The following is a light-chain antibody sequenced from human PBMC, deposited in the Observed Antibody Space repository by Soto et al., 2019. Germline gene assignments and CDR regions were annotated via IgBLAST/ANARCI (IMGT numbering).Light chain of an antibody. Sequence: QAVVTQSSSASASLGSSVKLTCTLSSGHSGSIIAWHQQQPGTAPRYLMKLEGSGNYNKGSGVPDRFSGSSSGADRYLTISNLQSDDEADYYCETWDSNTRVFGGGTKVNVL. CDR2: LEGSGNY. CDR3: ETWDSNTRV. V-gene: IGLV4-60*03. J-gene: IGLJ2*01. CDR1: SGHSGSI.